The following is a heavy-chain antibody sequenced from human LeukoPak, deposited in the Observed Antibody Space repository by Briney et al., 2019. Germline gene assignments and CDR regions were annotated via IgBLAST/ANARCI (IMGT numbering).Heavy chain of an antibody. CDR3: ARGGRWELPRPYAFDV. CDR1: GYTFTSYG. J-gene: IGHJ3*01. D-gene: IGHD1-26*01. V-gene: IGHV1-18*01. Sequence: ASVKVSCKASGYTFTSYGISWVRQAPGQGLEWLGWISVYNGHTNCAQKLQGRVTMTTDTSTTTAYMELRTLRSDDTAVYYCARGGRWELPRPYAFDVWGQGTVVTVSS. CDR2: ISVYNGHT.